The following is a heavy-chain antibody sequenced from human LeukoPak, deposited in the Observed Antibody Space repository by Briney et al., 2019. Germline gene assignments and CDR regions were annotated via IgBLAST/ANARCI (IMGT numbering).Heavy chain of an antibody. CDR3: VPLNWNPPGDFDR. CDR2: ISSSGSTI. CDR1: GFTFSDYY. D-gene: IGHD1-20*01. Sequence: GGSLRLSCAASGFTFSDYYMSWIRQAPGKGLEWVSYISSSGSTIYYADSVKGRFTISKDNAKNSPYLQMNSLRVEDTAVYYCVPLNWNPPGDFDRWGQGTLVTVSS. J-gene: IGHJ4*02. V-gene: IGHV3-11*04.